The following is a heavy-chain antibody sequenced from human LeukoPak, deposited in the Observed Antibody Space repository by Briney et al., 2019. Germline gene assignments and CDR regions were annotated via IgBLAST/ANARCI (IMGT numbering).Heavy chain of an antibody. CDR2: ISYDGSNK. J-gene: IGHJ6*02. Sequence: GGSLRLSCAASGFTFSSHGMHWVRQAPGKGLEWVTFISYDGSNKNYADSVKGRFTISRDNSKNTLYLQVDSLRPEDTAVYYCGRGGAAGIYGMDVWGQGAIMTVTS. CDR3: GRGGAAGIYGMDV. D-gene: IGHD6-13*01. CDR1: GFTFSSHG. V-gene: IGHV3-30*02.